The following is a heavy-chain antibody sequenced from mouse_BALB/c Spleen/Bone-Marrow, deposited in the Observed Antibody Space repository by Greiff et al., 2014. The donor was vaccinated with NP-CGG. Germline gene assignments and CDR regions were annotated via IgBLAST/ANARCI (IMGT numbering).Heavy chain of an antibody. V-gene: IGHV2-9*02. CDR3: ARITTATGAMDY. CDR1: GFSLTSYG. Sequence: VQGVESGPGLVAPSQSLSISCTVSGFSLTSYGVHWVRQPPGKGLEWPGVIWADGSTNYNSALMSRLSISKDNSKSQVFLKMNSLQTDDTAMYYCARITTATGAMDYWGQGTSVTVSS. CDR2: IWADGST. J-gene: IGHJ4*01. D-gene: IGHD1-2*01.